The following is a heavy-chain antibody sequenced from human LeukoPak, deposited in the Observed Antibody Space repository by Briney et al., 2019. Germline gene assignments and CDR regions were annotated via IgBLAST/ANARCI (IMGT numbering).Heavy chain of an antibody. CDR3: AKQGRYGSGSLGY. CDR2: MSGSGGST. V-gene: IGHV3-23*01. D-gene: IGHD3-10*01. Sequence: PGGTLRLSCAASGFTFSSYGMSWVRQAPGKGLEWVSGMSGSGGSTYYADSVKGRFTISRDNSKNTLYLQMNSLRAEDTAVYYCAKQGRYGSGSLGYWGQGTLVTVSS. CDR1: GFTFSSYG. J-gene: IGHJ4*02.